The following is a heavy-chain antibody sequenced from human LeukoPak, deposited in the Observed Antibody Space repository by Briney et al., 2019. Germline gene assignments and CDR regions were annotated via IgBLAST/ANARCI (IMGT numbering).Heavy chain of an antibody. Sequence: PSETLSLTCTVSGGSISGYCWSWIRQPPGKGLEWIGYIYYSGSTNYNPSLKSRITILVDTSRNQFSLRLNSVTAADTAVYYCARLRGNSFPDYWGQGTLVTVSS. D-gene: IGHD4-23*01. J-gene: IGHJ4*02. CDR2: IYYSGST. CDR3: ARLRGNSFPDY. V-gene: IGHV4-59*01. CDR1: GGSISGYC.